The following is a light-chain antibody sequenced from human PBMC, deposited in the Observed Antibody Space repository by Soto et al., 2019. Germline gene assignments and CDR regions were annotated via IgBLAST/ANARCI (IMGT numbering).Light chain of an antibody. CDR2: GAS. CDR1: QSVTYN. CDR3: QQYNDRLWT. J-gene: IGKJ1*01. Sequence: EIVLTQSPATLSVSLGDRVTLSCRASQSVTYNLAWYQQRPGQAPRLLIYGASTRATGIPPRFSGRGSGTEFTLTITSLQSEDFAVYYCQQYNDRLWTFGQGTKVDIK. V-gene: IGKV3-15*01.